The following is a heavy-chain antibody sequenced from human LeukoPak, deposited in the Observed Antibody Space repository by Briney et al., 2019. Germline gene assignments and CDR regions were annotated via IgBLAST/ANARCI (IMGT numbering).Heavy chain of an antibody. CDR2: INHSGST. J-gene: IGHJ4*02. V-gene: IGHV4-34*01. Sequence: PAETLSLTCAVYCGSFSGYYWSWIRQPPGKGLEWIGEINHSGSTNYNPSLKSRVTISVDTSKNQFSLKLSAVTAADTAVYYCASGIPRPYCSSTSCYHSCGGTFDYWGQGTLVTVSS. CDR1: CGSFSGYY. D-gene: IGHD2-2*01. CDR3: ASGIPRPYCSSTSCYHSCGGTFDY.